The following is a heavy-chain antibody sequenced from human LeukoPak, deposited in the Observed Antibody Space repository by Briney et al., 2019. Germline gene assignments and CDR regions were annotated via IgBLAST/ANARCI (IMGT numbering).Heavy chain of an antibody. CDR1: GFTFDDFG. CDR2: INWNGART. D-gene: IGHD5-24*01. CDR3: ARGGQMAPIPFDY. V-gene: IGHV3-20*04. J-gene: IGHJ4*02. Sequence: PGGSLRLSCAASGFTFDDFGMSWVRQGPGKGPEWVSGINWNGARTGYADSVKGRFTVSRDNAKNSLYLQMNSLRAEDTAFYYCARGGQMAPIPFDYWGQGILVTVSS.